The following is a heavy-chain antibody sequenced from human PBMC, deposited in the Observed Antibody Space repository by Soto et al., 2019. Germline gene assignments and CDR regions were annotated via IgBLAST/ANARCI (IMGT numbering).Heavy chain of an antibody. Sequence: SETLSLTCAVSGGSISSGGYSWSWIRQPPGKGLEWIGYIYHSGSTYYNPSLKSRVTISVDRSKNQFSLKLSSVTAADTAVYYCARGSPVTTDYWGQRTPVTVSA. CDR2: IYHSGST. CDR1: GGSISSGGYS. V-gene: IGHV4-30-2*01. J-gene: IGHJ4*02. D-gene: IGHD4-17*01. CDR3: ARGSPVTTDY.